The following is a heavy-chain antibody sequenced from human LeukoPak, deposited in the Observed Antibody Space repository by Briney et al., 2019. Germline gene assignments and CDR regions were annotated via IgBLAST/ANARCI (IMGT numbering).Heavy chain of an antibody. D-gene: IGHD1-26*01. Sequence: GGSLRLSCAASGFTFSSYSMNWVRQAPGKGLEWVSSISSSSSYIYYADSVRGRFTISRDNSKNTLYLQMNSLRAEDTAVYYCAKEGKIVGASQFDYWGQGTLVTVSS. V-gene: IGHV3-21*04. J-gene: IGHJ4*02. CDR2: ISSSSSYI. CDR3: AKEGKIVGASQFDY. CDR1: GFTFSSYS.